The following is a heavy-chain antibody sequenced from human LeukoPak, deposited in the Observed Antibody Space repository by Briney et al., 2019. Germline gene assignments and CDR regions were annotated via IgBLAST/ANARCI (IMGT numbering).Heavy chain of an antibody. CDR1: GGSISSGGYS. V-gene: IGHV4-30-2*01. CDR2: IYHSGST. D-gene: IGHD3-10*01. Sequence: SETLSLTCAVSGGSISSGGYSWSWIRQPPGKGLEWIGYIYHSGSTYYNPSLKSRVTISVDTSKNQFSLKLSSVTAADTAVYYCARGRVYYYGSGSYHYWGQGTLVTVSS. J-gene: IGHJ4*02. CDR3: ARGRVYYYGSGSYHY.